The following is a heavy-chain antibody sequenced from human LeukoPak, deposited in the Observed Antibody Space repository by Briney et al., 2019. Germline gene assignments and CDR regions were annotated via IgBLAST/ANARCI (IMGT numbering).Heavy chain of an antibody. V-gene: IGHV4-30-4*01. J-gene: IGHJ6*04. CDR3: AREGDTVGAYYGMDV. D-gene: IGHD1-26*01. CDR1: GGSISSGDYY. CDR2: IYYSGST. Sequence: SETLSLTCTVSGGSISSGDYYWSWIRQPPGKGLEWIGYIYYSGSTYYNPSLKSRVTISVDTSKNQFSLKLSSVTAADTAVYHCAREGDTVGAYYGMDVWGKGTTVTVSS.